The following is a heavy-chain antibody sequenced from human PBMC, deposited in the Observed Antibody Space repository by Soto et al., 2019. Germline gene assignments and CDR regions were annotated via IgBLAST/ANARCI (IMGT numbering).Heavy chain of an antibody. CDR2: IKQDGSEK. CDR3: ASGRGVTIPEGY. Sequence: EVQLVESGGGLVQPGGSLRLSCAASGFTFSTYWMCWVRQAPGKGLEWVANIKQDGSEKEYMGSVKGRFTISRDNAKDSLFLQMNSLRVEDTAVYYCASGRGVTIPEGYWGQGTLVTVSS. D-gene: IGHD4-17*01. V-gene: IGHV3-7*01. J-gene: IGHJ4*02. CDR1: GFTFSTYW.